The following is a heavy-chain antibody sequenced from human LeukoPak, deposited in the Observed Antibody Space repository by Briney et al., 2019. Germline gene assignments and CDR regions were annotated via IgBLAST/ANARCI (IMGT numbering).Heavy chain of an antibody. V-gene: IGHV3-23*01. Sequence: GGSLRLSCAATGFTFSSYAMSWVRQAPGKGLEWVSAISGSGGSTYYADSVKGRFTISRDNSKNTLYLQMNSLRAEDTAVYYCAKDWRGCSSTSCYYYYYMDVWGKGTTVTVSS. J-gene: IGHJ6*03. CDR3: AKDWRGCSSTSCYYYYYMDV. CDR2: ISGSGGST. CDR1: GFTFSSYA. D-gene: IGHD2-2*01.